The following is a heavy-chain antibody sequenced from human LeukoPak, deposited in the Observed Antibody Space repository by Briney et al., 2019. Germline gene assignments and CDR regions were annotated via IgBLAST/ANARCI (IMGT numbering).Heavy chain of an antibody. Sequence: GGSLRLSRAASGFTFDDYGMSWVRQAPGKGLEWVSAICTSGDCTYYGDSVKGRFTISRDNSKNTVYLQMNSLRAEDTAVYYCAKDFGGAGSYYCPFDSWGQGTLVTVSS. CDR2: ICTSGDCT. CDR3: AKDFGGAGSYYCPFDS. D-gene: IGHD3-10*01. CDR1: GFTFDDYG. V-gene: IGHV3-23*01. J-gene: IGHJ4*02.